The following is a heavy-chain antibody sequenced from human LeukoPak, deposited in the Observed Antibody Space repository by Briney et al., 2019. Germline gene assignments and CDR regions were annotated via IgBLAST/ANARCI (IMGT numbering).Heavy chain of an antibody. CDR2: VSGYNGNT. Sequence: ASVKVSCKTSGYTFSRHGITWVRQAPGQGLEWMGWVSGYNGNTNYAQNVQGRVTMTTDTSTNTAYMELRSLGSDDTAVYYCVRDYFCSGGTCDDCFDPWGQGTLVTVSS. V-gene: IGHV1-18*01. CDR3: VRDYFCSGGTCDDCFDP. CDR1: GYTFSRHG. D-gene: IGHD2-15*01. J-gene: IGHJ5*02.